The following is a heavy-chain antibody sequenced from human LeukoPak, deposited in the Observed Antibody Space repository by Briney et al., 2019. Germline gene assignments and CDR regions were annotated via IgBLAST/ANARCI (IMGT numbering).Heavy chain of an antibody. J-gene: IGHJ4*02. CDR2: IKQDGSEK. CDR3: ARDSSSNNFDY. Sequence: GGSLRLSCAASGFTFSSYWMSWVRHAPGKGLEWVANIKQDGSEKYYVDSVKGRFTISRDNAKNSLYLQMNSLRAEDTAVYYCARDSSSNNFDYWGQGTLVTVSS. D-gene: IGHD2/OR15-2a*01. CDR1: GFTFSSYW. V-gene: IGHV3-7*01.